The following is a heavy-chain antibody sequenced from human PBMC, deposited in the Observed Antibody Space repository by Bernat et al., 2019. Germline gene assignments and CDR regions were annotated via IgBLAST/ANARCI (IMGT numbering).Heavy chain of an antibody. V-gene: IGHV3-7*01. CDR3: ARDPLRRYYDSSGSRPYFDY. J-gene: IGHJ4*02. D-gene: IGHD3-22*01. CDR1: GFTFSSYW. CDR2: IKQDGSEK. Sequence: EVQLVESGGGLVQPGGSLRLSCAASGFTFSSYWMSWVRQAPGKGLEWVANIKQDGSEKSYVDSVKGRFTISRDNAKNSLYLQMNSLRAEDTAVYYCARDPLRRYYDSSGSRPYFDYWGQGTLVTVSS.